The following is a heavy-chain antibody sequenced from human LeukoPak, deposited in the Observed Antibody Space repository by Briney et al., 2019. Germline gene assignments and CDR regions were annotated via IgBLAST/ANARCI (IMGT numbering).Heavy chain of an antibody. V-gene: IGHV4-34*01. J-gene: IGHJ3*02. D-gene: IGHD2-2*01. CDR1: GGSFSDYY. CDR2: INHSGST. CDR3: ARGEDVVPAAETAFDI. Sequence: SETLSLTCAVYGGSFSDYYWTWIRQPPGKGLEWIGEINHSGSTNYNPSLKSRVTISVDTSKNQFSLKLNSLTAADTAVYYCARGEDVVPAAETAFDIWGQGTMVTVSS.